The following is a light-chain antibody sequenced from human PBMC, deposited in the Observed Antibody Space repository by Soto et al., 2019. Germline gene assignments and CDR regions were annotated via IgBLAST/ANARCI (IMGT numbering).Light chain of an antibody. CDR3: QQYYTPHRQ. CDR1: QSLLYTSDNKNY. V-gene: IGKV4-1*01. CDR2: WAP. J-gene: IGKJ1*01. Sequence: DFVVTQSPKSLAVTLCGRATINCKSSQSLLYTSDNKNYLAWYQQKPGQPPTLIIYWAPTRESGAPDRFTRSGSGTHFTPTLSHLQAEDAAVYYCQQYYTPHRQFGQGTKVDIK.